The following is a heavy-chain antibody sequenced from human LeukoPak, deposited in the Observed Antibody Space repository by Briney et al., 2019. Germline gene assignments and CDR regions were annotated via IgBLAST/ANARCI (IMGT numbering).Heavy chain of an antibody. V-gene: IGHV3-74*01. CDR3: ARDEFGANGSGDLDY. Sequence: GGSLRLSCATSGFTFGTNSMNWVRQAPGKGLVWVSRINSDGSSTTYADSVKGRFTMSRDNAKNTLYLQMNTLRAEDTAVYYCARDEFGANGSGDLDYWGQGTLVTVSS. CDR2: INSDGSST. J-gene: IGHJ4*02. CDR1: GFTFGTNS. D-gene: IGHD3-10*01.